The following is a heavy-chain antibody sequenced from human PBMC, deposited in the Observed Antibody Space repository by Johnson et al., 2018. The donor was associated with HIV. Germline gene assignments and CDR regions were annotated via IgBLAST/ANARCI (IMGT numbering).Heavy chain of an antibody. D-gene: IGHD3-22*01. J-gene: IGHJ3*02. CDR3: ARVTKYYFDSSVDAFDI. CDR1: GFTFSSSA. CDR2: ISGSGGST. Sequence: VQLVESGGGLVKPGGSLRLSCAASGFTFSSSAMSWVRQAPGKGLEWVSGISGSGGSTYYADSVKGRFTISRDNAKNSLYLQMNSLGAEDTAVYFCARVTKYYFDSSVDAFDIWGQGTVVTVSS. V-gene: IGHV3-23*04.